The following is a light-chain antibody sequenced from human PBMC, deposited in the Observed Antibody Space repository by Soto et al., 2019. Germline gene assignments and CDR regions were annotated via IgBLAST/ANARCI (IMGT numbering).Light chain of an antibody. J-gene: IGKJ5*01. Sequence: EIVMTQSPATLSVSPGERATLSFRASQTISSNLAWYQQKPGQAPRLLIYGASTRATGIPARFSGSGSGTEFTLTIGSLQSEDFAIYYCQQYNNWPPITFGQGTDWRL. V-gene: IGKV3-15*01. CDR1: QTISSN. CDR2: GAS. CDR3: QQYNNWPPIT.